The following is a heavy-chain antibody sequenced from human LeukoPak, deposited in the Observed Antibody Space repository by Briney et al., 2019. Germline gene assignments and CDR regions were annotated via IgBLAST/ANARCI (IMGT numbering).Heavy chain of an antibody. V-gene: IGHV4-4*07. CDR3: ARGYNWGSPTRNFYYLDV. J-gene: IGHJ6*03. D-gene: IGHD7-27*01. CDR2: IYTSGST. Sequence: PSETLSLTCTVSGGSISSYYWSWIRQPAGKGLEWIGRIYTSGSTNYNPSLKSRVTMSVDTFKTQFSLKLRSVTAADTAVYYCARGYNWGSPTRNFYYLDVWGRGTTVTVSS. CDR1: GGSISSYY.